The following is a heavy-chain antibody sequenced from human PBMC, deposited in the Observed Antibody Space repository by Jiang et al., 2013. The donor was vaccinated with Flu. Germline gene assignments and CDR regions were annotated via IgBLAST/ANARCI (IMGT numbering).Heavy chain of an antibody. J-gene: IGHJ6*02. D-gene: IGHD2-15*01. CDR2: ISHSGRV. V-gene: IGHV4-34*01. CDR1: GGSLSGSLSAYY. Sequence: GLVKPSETLSLTCAVSGGSLSGSLSAYYWNWVRQSPVEGLEWLGEISHSGRVYYNPSLMSRVTLSIDTSQNRFSLKINSVTVADSAVYFCARGGIAMDVWGQGTTVAVS. CDR3: ARGGIAMDV.